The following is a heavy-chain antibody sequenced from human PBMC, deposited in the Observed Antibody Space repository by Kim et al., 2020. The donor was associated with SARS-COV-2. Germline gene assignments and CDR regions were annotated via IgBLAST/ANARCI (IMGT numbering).Heavy chain of an antibody. CDR3: ARDQGRVTSDYFYFGLDV. J-gene: IGHJ6*02. Sequence: GGSLRLSCAASRFTFSGYNMNWVRQAPGKGLEWVSYISYSSQTIYYADSVKGRFIVSRDNAKDSLYLQMNSLRHEDTAVYYCARDQGRVTSDYFYFGLDVWGQGTTVAVSS. D-gene: IGHD2-21*02. CDR2: ISYSSQTI. CDR1: RFTFSGYN. V-gene: IGHV3-48*02.